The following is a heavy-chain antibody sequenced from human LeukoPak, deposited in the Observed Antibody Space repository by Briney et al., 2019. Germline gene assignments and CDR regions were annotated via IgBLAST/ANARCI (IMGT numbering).Heavy chain of an antibody. D-gene: IGHD4-17*01. CDR3: AVTTDFSVYYYYMDV. V-gene: IGHV3-74*01. CDR2: INSDGSDT. J-gene: IGHJ6*03. CDR1: GFSFSFYW. Sequence: GGSLRLSCAASGFSFSFYWMHWVRQAPGKGLVWVSRINSDGSDTTYADSVKGRFTISRDNAKNTLYLQMNSLRAEDTAVYYCAVTTDFSVYYYYMDVWGKGTTVTVSS.